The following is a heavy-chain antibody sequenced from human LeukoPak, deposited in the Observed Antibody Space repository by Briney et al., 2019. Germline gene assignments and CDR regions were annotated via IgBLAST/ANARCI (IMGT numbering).Heavy chain of an antibody. CDR2: INHSGST. CDR3: AREGNSGVRGVKVDY. J-gene: IGHJ4*02. Sequence: SETLSLTCAVYGGSFGGYYWSWIRQPPGKGLEWIGEINHSGSTNYNPSLKSRVTISVDTSKNQFSLKLSSVTAADTAVYYCAREGNSGVRGVKVDYWGQGTLVTVSS. D-gene: IGHD3-10*01. V-gene: IGHV4-34*01. CDR1: GGSFGGYY.